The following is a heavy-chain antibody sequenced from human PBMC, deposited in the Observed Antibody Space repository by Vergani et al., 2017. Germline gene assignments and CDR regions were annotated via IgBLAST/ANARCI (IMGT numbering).Heavy chain of an antibody. Sequence: EVQLVESGGGLVQPGGSLRLSCSASGFTFSRYAMHWVRQAPGKGLEYVSAISSNGGSKDYADSVKGRFTSSRDNSKNTLYLQMRSLRAEDTAVYYCVYYDSSGYYPWDYWGQGTLVTVSS. CDR2: ISSNGGSK. J-gene: IGHJ4*02. CDR3: VYYDSSGYYPWDY. CDR1: GFTFSRYA. D-gene: IGHD3-22*01. V-gene: IGHV3-64D*06.